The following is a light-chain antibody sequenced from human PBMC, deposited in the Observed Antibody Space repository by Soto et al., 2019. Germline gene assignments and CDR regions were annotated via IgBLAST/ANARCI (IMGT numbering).Light chain of an antibody. Sequence: QSVLTQPPSVSAAPGQKVTISCSGSSSKIGNNYVSWYQQLPGTAPKLLIYDNNKRPSGIPDRFSGSKSGTSATLGITGLQTGDEADYYCGTWDGSLSVGEFGGGTKLTVL. CDR2: DNN. CDR1: SSKIGNNY. J-gene: IGLJ3*02. V-gene: IGLV1-51*01. CDR3: GTWDGSLSVGE.